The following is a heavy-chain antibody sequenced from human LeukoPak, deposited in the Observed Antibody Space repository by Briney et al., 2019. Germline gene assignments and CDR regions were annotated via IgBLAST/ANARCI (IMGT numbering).Heavy chain of an antibody. CDR3: ASSCSSTSCSIGFDY. J-gene: IGHJ4*02. CDR1: GYTFTSYY. V-gene: IGHV1-46*01. CDR2: INPSGGST. D-gene: IGHD2-2*01. Sequence: GASVKVSCKASGYTFTSYYMHWVRQAPGQGLEWMGIINPSGGSTSYAQKFQGRVTMTRDMSTSTVYMELSSLRSEDTAVYYCASSCSSTSCSIGFDYWGQGTLVTVSP.